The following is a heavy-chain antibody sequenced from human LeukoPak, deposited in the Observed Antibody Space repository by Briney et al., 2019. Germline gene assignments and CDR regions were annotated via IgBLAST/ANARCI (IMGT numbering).Heavy chain of an antibody. V-gene: IGHV4-34*01. D-gene: IGHD3-10*01. J-gene: IGHJ6*04. Sequence: SETLSLTCAVYGGSFSGYYWSWIRQPPGKGLEWIGEINHSGSTNYNPSLKSRVTISVDTSKNQFSLKLSSVTAAETAMYYCARVSYYGSGSYYKSRMDVWGKGTTVTVSS. CDR3: ARVSYYGSGSYYKSRMDV. CDR1: GGSFSGYY. CDR2: INHSGST.